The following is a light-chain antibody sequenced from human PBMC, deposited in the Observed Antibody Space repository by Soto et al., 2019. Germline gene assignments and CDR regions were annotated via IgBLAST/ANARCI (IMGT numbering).Light chain of an antibody. Sequence: DIRMTQSPSTLSASVGDTVTITCRASQYIHDWMAWFQQKPGKPPKLLIYKASSLESWVPSRFRGSGSGTEFNLTINSLRPDDFATYYCQQYHTYYTFAQGTKLEIK. V-gene: IGKV1-5*03. CDR3: QQYHTYYT. J-gene: IGKJ2*01. CDR2: KAS. CDR1: QYIHDW.